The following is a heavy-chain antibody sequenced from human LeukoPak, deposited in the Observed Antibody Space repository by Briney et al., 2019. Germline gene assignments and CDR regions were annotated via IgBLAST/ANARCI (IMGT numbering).Heavy chain of an antibody. CDR1: GDSINNNVYY. CDR2: ISYSGTT. CDR3: ARDRGLWLGEARDAFDI. V-gene: IGHV4-39*07. D-gene: IGHD3-10*01. J-gene: IGHJ3*02. Sequence: SETLSLTCTVSGDSINNNVYYWGWIRQPPGKVLEWIAIISYSGTTYYNPSLKTRATISIDTSKNKCCLKVNSVTAADTAMYYCARDRGLWLGEARDAFDIWGQGTMVTVFS.